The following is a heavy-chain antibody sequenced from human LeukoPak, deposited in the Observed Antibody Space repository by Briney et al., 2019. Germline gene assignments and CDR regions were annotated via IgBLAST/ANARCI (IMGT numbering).Heavy chain of an antibody. CDR2: IFSNGDT. J-gene: IGHJ4*02. CDR3: TRDQMNY. V-gene: IGHV3-53*01. Sequence: GGSLRLSCTASQFTVSRNYMLWVRQAPGKGLEWVSLIFSNGDTHYADSVKGRFTISRDTSKNTVSLQMNSLRVEDTAMYYCTRDQMNYWGQGTLVTVSS. D-gene: IGHD5-24*01. CDR1: QFTVSRNY.